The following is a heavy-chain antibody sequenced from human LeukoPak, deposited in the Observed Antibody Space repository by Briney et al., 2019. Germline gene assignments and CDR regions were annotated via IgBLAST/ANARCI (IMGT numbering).Heavy chain of an antibody. CDR1: GFPFSAYA. CDR3: AKPRVDSGTGSSYGHGLDF. J-gene: IGHJ4*02. Sequence: GGSLRLSCAASGFPFSAYAMTWVRQAPGKGPEWVSRISPQGTTYYADSVKGRFTVSRDNSRNTLFLQMGSLRADDMAVYYCAKPRVDSGTGSSYGHGLDFWGQGTLVTVSS. V-gene: IGHV3-23*01. CDR2: ISPQGTT. D-gene: IGHD5-18*01.